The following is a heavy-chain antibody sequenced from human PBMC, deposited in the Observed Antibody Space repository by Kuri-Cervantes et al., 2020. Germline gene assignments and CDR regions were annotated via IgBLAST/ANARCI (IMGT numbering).Heavy chain of an antibody. CDR2: INAGNGNT. CDR1: GYTFTSYA. V-gene: IGHV1-3*01. Sequence: ASVKVSCKASGYTFTSYAMHWVRQAPGQRLEWMGWINAGNGNTKYSQKFQGRVTLTRDTSASTAYMELSSLRSDDTAVYYCARDQLTTVTTDYYYDGMDVWGQGTTVTVSS. D-gene: IGHD4-17*01. CDR3: ARDQLTTVTTDYYYDGMDV. J-gene: IGHJ6*02.